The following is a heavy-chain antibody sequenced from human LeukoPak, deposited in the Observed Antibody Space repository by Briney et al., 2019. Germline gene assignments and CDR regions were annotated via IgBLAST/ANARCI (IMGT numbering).Heavy chain of an antibody. CDR2: INTDRTVT. Sequence: GGSLRLSCAASGFTFSKYWMLWARQAPGKGLESVSRINTDRTVTTYADSVKGRFTVSRDNADNTMFLQMNSVRDEDTAVYYCATKQWLAPPPDSWGQGTPVSVFS. D-gene: IGHD6-19*01. V-gene: IGHV3-74*01. CDR1: GFTFSKYW. J-gene: IGHJ4*02. CDR3: ATKQWLAPPPDS.